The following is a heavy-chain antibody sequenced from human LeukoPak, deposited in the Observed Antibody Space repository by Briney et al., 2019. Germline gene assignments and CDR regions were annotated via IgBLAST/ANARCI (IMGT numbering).Heavy chain of an antibody. CDR2: IYYSGST. Sequence: SETLSLTCTVSGGSISSYYWSWIRRPPGKGLEWIGYIYYSGSTNYNPSLKSRVTISVDTSKNQFSLKLSSVTAADTAVYYCARVSKYYYDRTTMRYFQHWGQGTLVTVSS. D-gene: IGHD3-22*01. V-gene: IGHV4-59*13. CDR3: ARVSKYYYDRTTMRYFQH. J-gene: IGHJ1*01. CDR1: GGSISSYY.